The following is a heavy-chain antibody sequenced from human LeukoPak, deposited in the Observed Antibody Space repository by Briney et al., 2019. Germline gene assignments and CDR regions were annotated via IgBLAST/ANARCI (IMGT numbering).Heavy chain of an antibody. CDR3: AKDQTVAGTWGY. CDR2: ISGGGRTT. V-gene: IGHV3-23*01. Sequence: GGSLRLSCAASDFTFSTNAMTWVRQAPGKGLQWVSTISGGGRTTYYADSVRGRFTISRDTSKSILYLQMNSLRADDTAVYYCAKDQTVAGTWGYWGQGALVIVSS. D-gene: IGHD6-19*01. J-gene: IGHJ4*02. CDR1: DFTFSTNA.